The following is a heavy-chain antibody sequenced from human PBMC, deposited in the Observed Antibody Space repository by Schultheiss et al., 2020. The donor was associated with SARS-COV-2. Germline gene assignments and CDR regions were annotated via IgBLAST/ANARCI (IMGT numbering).Heavy chain of an antibody. CDR3: ARAFRDGYSDAFDI. Sequence: SETLSLTCTVSGGSISSGSYYWGWIRQPPGKGLEWIGRIYTSGSTNYNPSLKSRVTISVDTSKNQFSLKLSSVTAADTAVYYCARAFRDGYSDAFDIWGQGTMVTVSS. CDR2: IYTSGST. CDR1: GGSISSGSYY. D-gene: IGHD5-24*01. J-gene: IGHJ3*02. V-gene: IGHV4-61*01.